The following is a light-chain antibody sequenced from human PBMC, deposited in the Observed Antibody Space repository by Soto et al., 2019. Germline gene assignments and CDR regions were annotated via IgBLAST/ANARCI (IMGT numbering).Light chain of an antibody. Sequence: DIQMTQSPSTLSASVGDRVTITCRASQSISSWLAWYQQKPGKAPKLLIYKASSLESGVPSRFSGSGSGTDFTLTISRLEPEDFAVYYCHQYGSSPPYTFGQGTKLEI. CDR3: HQYGSSPPYT. V-gene: IGKV1-5*03. CDR2: KAS. J-gene: IGKJ2*01. CDR1: QSISSW.